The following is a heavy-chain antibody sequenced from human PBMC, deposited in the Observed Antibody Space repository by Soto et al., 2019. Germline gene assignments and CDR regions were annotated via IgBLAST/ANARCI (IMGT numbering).Heavy chain of an antibody. D-gene: IGHD2-2*01. CDR3: TRSAYMDV. CDR1: GFTFSSYS. V-gene: IGHV3-48*01. J-gene: IGHJ6*03. CDR2: ISSGSGTI. Sequence: SGGALRLSCAASGFTFSSYSMNWVRQAPGKGLEWVSYISSGSGTIYYADSVKGRFTISRDNAKNSLYLQMDSLRAEDTAVYDATRSAYMDVWGTGTTVTVSS.